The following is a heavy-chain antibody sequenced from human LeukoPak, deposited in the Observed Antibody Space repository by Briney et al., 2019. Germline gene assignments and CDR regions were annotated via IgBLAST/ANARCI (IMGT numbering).Heavy chain of an antibody. Sequence: ASVKVSCKASGYTFTGYYMHWVRQAPGQGLEWMGWINPNSGGTNYAQKFQGRVTMTRDTSISTAYMELSRLRSDDTAVYYCARDPDYGGNIVYYYYYMDVWGKGTTVTVSS. CDR3: ARDPDYGGNIVYYYYYMDV. J-gene: IGHJ6*03. CDR2: INPNSGGT. CDR1: GYTFTGYY. D-gene: IGHD4-23*01. V-gene: IGHV1-2*02.